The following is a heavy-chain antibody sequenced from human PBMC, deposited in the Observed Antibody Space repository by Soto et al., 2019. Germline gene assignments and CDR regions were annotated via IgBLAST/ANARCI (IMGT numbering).Heavy chain of an antibody. Sequence: EVQLVESGGDLVQPGGSLRLACAASGFAASGNYIYWVRQTLGKGLEWVSVIYSGGNTYYADSVKGRFTISRHNSKSTIYLQMNSLRVEDTAVYYCARGAPRYGMDVWGQGTTVTVS. V-gene: IGHV3-53*04. CDR3: ARGAPRYGMDV. J-gene: IGHJ6*02. CDR1: GFAASGNY. CDR2: IYSGGNT.